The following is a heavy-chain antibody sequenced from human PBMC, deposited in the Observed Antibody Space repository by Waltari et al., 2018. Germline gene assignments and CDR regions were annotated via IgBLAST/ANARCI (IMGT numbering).Heavy chain of an antibody. V-gene: IGHV3-30-3*01. CDR2: ISYDGSNK. J-gene: IGHJ4*02. CDR1: GFTFSSYA. Sequence: QVQLVESGGGVVQPGRSLRLSCAASGFTFSSYAMHWVRQAPGKGLEWVAVISYDGSNKYYADSVKGRFTISRDNSKNTLYLQMNSLRAEDRAVYYCARDLTVVVVAASLDYWGQGTLVTVSS. CDR3: ARDLTVVVVAASLDY. D-gene: IGHD2-15*01.